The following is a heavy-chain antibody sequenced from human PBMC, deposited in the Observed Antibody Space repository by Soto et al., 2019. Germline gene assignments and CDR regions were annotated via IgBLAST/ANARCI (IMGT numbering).Heavy chain of an antibody. J-gene: IGHJ4*02. V-gene: IGHV4-39*02. CDR3: ASSPDVFRGVIDYLDY. CDR1: GGSISSSKGYY. Sequence: SETLSLTCTVSGGSISSSKGYYWGWIRQPPGKGLDWIGGIDYSGSTYYKPSLKSRLTISGDTSKNHFSLKLTSVTAADTAVYYCASSPDVFRGVIDYLDYWGQGNLVTVSS. D-gene: IGHD3-10*01. CDR2: IDYSGST.